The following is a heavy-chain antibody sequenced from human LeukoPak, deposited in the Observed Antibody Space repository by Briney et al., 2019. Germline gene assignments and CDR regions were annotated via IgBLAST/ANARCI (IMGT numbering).Heavy chain of an antibody. Sequence: SETLSLTCAVYGGSFSGYYWSWIRQPPGKGLEWIGEINHSGSTNYNPSLKSRVTISVDTSKNQFSLKLSSVTAADTATYYCAKLWLGRGDGFDYWGQGTLLIVSS. J-gene: IGHJ4*02. CDR3: AKLWLGRGDGFDY. CDR1: GGSFSGYY. V-gene: IGHV4-34*01. CDR2: INHSGST. D-gene: IGHD3-16*01.